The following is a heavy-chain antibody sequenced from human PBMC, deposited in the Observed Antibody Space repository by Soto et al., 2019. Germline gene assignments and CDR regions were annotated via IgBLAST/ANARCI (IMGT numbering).Heavy chain of an antibody. D-gene: IGHD2-21*01. J-gene: IGHJ4*02. CDR1: GGSISSSSYY. Sequence: QLQLQESGPGLVKPSETLSLTCTVSGGSISSSSYYWGWIRQPPGKGLEWIGSIYYSGSTYYNPSLKSRVTLPVDTSKNQCSLTLSPVTAADTAVYSCARLSYFEGRGGYWGPGTLVTVSS. V-gene: IGHV4-39*01. CDR2: IYYSGST. CDR3: ARLSYFEGRGGY.